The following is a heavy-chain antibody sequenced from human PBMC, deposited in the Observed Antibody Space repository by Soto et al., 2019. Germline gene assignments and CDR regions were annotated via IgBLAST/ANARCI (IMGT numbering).Heavy chain of an antibody. Sequence: PSETLSLTCAVSGGSISSGGYSWSWIRQPPGKGLEWIGYIYHSGSTYYNPSLKSRVTISVDRSKNQFPLKLSSVTAADTAVYYCARGSRERSYYFDYWGQGTLVTSPQ. CDR3: ARGSRERSYYFDY. CDR1: GGSISSGGYS. V-gene: IGHV4-30-2*01. J-gene: IGHJ4*02. CDR2: IYHSGST. D-gene: IGHD1-26*01.